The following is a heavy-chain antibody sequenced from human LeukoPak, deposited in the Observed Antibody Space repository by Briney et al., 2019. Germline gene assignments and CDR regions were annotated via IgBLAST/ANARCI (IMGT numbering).Heavy chain of an antibody. CDR2: INSDGTTT. CDR1: GFSFSSFW. J-gene: IGHJ4*02. CDR3: ARGGYGAHMG. D-gene: IGHD4-17*01. V-gene: IGHV3-74*01. Sequence: GGSLRLSCGASGFSFSSFWMHWVRQVPGKGLVWVSGINSDGTTTGYADSVKGRFTISRDNAKNTVSLQMSSLRAEDTALYYCARGGYGAHMGWGQGTLVTVSS.